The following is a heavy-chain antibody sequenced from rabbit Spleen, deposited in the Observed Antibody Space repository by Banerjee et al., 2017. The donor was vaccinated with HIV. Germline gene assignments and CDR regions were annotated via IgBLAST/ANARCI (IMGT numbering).Heavy chain of an antibody. Sequence: QLKESGGGLVQPGGPLKLSCKASGFDFSGYYMSWVRQAPGKGLEWIGYIDPVFGNTYYASWVNGRFTISSDNAQNTLYLQLKSLTAADTATYFCARGPPYAGYTSYGYVYFNLWGPGTLVTVS. V-gene: IGHV1S7*01. D-gene: IGHD6-1*01. CDR2: IDPVFGNT. CDR1: GFDFSGYY. CDR3: ARGPPYAGYTSYGYVYFNL. J-gene: IGHJ4*01.